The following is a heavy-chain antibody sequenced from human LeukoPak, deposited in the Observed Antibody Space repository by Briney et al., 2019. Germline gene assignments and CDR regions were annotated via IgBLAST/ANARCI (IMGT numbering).Heavy chain of an antibody. CDR1: GFTFSSYA. J-gene: IGHJ4*02. CDR3: AKANEGLRYFDWLSFFDY. D-gene: IGHD3-9*01. CDR2: ISGSGGST. Sequence: GGSLGLSCAASGFTFSSYAMSWVRQAPGKGLEWVSAISGSGGSTYYADSVKGRFTISRDNSKNTLYLQMNSLRAEDTAVYYCAKANEGLRYFDWLSFFDYWGQGTLVTVSS. V-gene: IGHV3-23*01.